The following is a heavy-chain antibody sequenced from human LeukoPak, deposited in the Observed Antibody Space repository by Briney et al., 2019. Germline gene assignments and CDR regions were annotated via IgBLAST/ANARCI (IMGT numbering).Heavy chain of an antibody. CDR2: VYHSGST. D-gene: IGHD6-13*01. CDR1: GGSITSSNW. CDR3: ATAGSSSWYKYFQH. V-gene: IGHV4-4*02. Sequence: SGTLSLTCGVSGGSITSSNWWTWVRQPPGMGLEWFGEVYHSGSTYYNPSLKSRVTISVDKSKNQFPLRLSSVTAADTAVYYCATAGSSSWYKYFQHWGQGTLVTVSS. J-gene: IGHJ1*01.